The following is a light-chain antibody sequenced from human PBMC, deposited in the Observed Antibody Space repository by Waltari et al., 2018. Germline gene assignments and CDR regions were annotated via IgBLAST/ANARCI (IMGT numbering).Light chain of an antibody. CDR1: QRFSNY. Sequence: DIQMTQSPSSLSASVGDRVTISCRASQRFSNYLNWYQQTPGKAPKLLIVGASSLLSGVPSRFSGSGSGTDFTLTISSLQPEDFATYYCQQSFSFPYTFGQGTKVEIK. V-gene: IGKV1-39*01. CDR3: QQSFSFPYT. CDR2: GAS. J-gene: IGKJ2*01.